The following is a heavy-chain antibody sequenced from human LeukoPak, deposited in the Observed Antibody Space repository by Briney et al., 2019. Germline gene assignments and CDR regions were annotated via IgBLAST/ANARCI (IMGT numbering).Heavy chain of an antibody. CDR2: MNQDGSAK. Sequence: PGGSLRLSCAASGFTFSDSWMSWVHQAPGKGLEWVANMNQDGSAKGYVDSVKGRFTISRDNARNSLYLQMSSLRPGDTAVYYCATYTHWVAGDVWGQGTTVTVSS. V-gene: IGHV3-7*01. D-gene: IGHD3-16*01. CDR1: GFTFSDSW. J-gene: IGHJ6*02. CDR3: ATYTHWVAGDV.